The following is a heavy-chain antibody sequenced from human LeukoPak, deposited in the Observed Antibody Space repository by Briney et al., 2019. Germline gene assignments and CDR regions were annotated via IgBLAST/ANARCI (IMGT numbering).Heavy chain of an antibody. CDR3: ARDWDGSGWPIDY. CDR1: GFTFSRYW. Sequence: GGSLRLSCAASGFTFSRYWMSWVRQAPGKGLEWVANIKTDGSEKYYVDSLKGRFIISRDNAKNSLYLQMNSLRAEDTAVYYCARDWDGSGWPIDYWGQGTLVTVSS. V-gene: IGHV3-7*05. J-gene: IGHJ4*02. CDR2: IKTDGSEK. D-gene: IGHD6-19*01.